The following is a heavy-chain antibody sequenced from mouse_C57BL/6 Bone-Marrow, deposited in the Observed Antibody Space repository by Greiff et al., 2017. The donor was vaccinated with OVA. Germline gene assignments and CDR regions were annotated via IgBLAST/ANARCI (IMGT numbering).Heavy chain of an antibody. CDR3: ARGGWLLRWFAY. D-gene: IGHD2-3*01. CDR1: GFNIKDYY. J-gene: IGHJ3*01. CDR2: IDPEDGDT. Sequence: VQLQQCGAELVKPGASVKLSCTASGFNIKDYYMHWVKQRTEQGLEWIGRIDPEDGDTKYAPKFQGKATITADTSSNTAYLQLSSLTSEDTAVYYGARGGWLLRWFAYWGQGTLVTVSA. V-gene: IGHV14-2*01.